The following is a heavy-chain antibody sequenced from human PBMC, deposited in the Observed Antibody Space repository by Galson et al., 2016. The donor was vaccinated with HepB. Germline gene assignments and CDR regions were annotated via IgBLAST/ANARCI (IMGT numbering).Heavy chain of an antibody. CDR3: ARDQVRVTGRWEPHYYYYYFGMDV. V-gene: IGHV3-20*04. D-gene: IGHD1-26*01. J-gene: IGHJ6*02. CDR1: GFTFNDYG. Sequence: SLRLSCAASGFTFNDYGMTWVRQAPGKGLEWVSGVNWKGDTTVYADSVKGRFTISRDNAKNSLYLQMNSLRAEDTAVYYCARDQVRVTGRWEPHYYYYYFGMDVWGQGTTVTVSS. CDR2: VNWKGDTT.